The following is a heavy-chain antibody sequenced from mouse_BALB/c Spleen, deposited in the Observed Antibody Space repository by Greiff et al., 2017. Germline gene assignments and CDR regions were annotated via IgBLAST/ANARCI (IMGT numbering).Heavy chain of an antibody. J-gene: IGHJ4*01. Sequence: ESGPGLVKPSQSLSLTCTVTGYSITSDYAWNWIRQFPGNKLEWMGYISYSGSTSYNPSLKSRISITRDTSKNQFFLQLNSVTTEDTATYYCAREVYYAMDYWGQGTSVTVSS. V-gene: IGHV3-2*02. CDR2: ISYSGST. CDR1: GYSITSDYA. CDR3: AREVYYAMDY.